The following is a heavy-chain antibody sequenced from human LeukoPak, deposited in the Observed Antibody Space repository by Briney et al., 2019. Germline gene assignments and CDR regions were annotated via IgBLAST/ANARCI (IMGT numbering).Heavy chain of an antibody. J-gene: IGHJ3*02. CDR2: IYYSGST. Sequence: SETLPLTCTVSGGSISSYYWSWIRQPPGKGLEWIGYIYYSGSTNYNPSLKSRVTISVDTSKNQSSLKLSSVTAADTAVYYCARPRIAAAHDAFDIWGQGTMVTVSS. CDR1: GGSISSYY. V-gene: IGHV4-59*08. CDR3: ARPRIAAAHDAFDI. D-gene: IGHD6-13*01.